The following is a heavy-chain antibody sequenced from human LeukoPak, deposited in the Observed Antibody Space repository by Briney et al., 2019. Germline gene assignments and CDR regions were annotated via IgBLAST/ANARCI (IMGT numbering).Heavy chain of an antibody. Sequence: GGSLRLSCAASGFTFSSYWMSWVLQAPGKGLEWVANIKQDGSEKYYVDSVKGRFTISRDNAKNSLYLQMNSLRDEDTAVYYCSRAAAGTYYFDYWGQGTLVTVSS. V-gene: IGHV3-7*01. CDR2: IKQDGSEK. CDR1: GFTFSSYW. CDR3: SRAAAGTYYFDY. D-gene: IGHD6-13*01. J-gene: IGHJ4*02.